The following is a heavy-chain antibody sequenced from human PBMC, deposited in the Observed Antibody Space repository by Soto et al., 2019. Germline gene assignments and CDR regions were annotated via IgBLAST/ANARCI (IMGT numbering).Heavy chain of an antibody. CDR3: ARDKSSSFDY. D-gene: IGHD2-15*01. CDR1: GFSTYS. CDR2: ISYDGSNK. Sequence: QRPLVESGGGVVQPGRSLRLSCAASGFSTYSMHWVRQAPGKGLEWVALISYDGSNKYYADSVKGRFTISRDNSKNTLYLQMNSLEIEDTAVYYCARDKSSSFDYWGQGTLVTVSS. V-gene: IGHV3-30-3*01. J-gene: IGHJ4*02.